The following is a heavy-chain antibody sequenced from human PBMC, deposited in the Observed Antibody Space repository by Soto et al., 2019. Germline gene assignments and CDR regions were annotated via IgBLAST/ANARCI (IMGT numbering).Heavy chain of an antibody. CDR1: DNSITSGAYY. D-gene: IGHD6-19*01. CDR3: ASGSGWYGPLHY. V-gene: IGHV4-61*08. CDR2: IYYSGST. Sequence: PSETLSLTCTVSDNSITSGAYYWDLIRQPPGKGLEWIGYIYYSGSTNYNPSLKSRVTISVDTSKNQFSLKLSSVTAADTAVYYCASGSGWYGPLHYWGQGTLVTVSS. J-gene: IGHJ4*02.